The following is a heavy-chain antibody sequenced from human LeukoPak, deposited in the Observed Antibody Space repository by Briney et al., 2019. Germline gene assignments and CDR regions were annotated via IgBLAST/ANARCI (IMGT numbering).Heavy chain of an antibody. Sequence: SQTLSLTCTVSGDSLTSGSRYWSWIRQPAGKGLEWIEHFYSSTRTTYNPSLESRVTISGDTAKNQFSLKLDSVTAADTAVYFCARCMSELDYGDYAYYYHMDVWGKGTTVTVSS. J-gene: IGHJ6*04. CDR2: FYSSTRT. V-gene: IGHV4-61*09. D-gene: IGHD4-17*01. CDR1: GDSLTSGSRY. CDR3: ARCMSELDYGDYAYYYHMDV.